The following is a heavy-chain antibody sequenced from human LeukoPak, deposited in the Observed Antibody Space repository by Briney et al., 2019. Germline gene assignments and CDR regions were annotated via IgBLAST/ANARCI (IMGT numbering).Heavy chain of an antibody. D-gene: IGHD3-22*01. CDR2: IIPIFGTA. V-gene: IGHV1-69*06. CDR3: ARVGSDHDSSGSNWFDP. J-gene: IGHJ5*02. Sequence: SVKVSCKASGGTFSSYAISWVRQAPGQGLEWMGGIIPIFGTANYAQKFQGRVTITADKSTSTAYMELSSLRSEDTAVYYCARVGSDHDSSGSNWFDPWGQGTLVTVSS. CDR1: GGTFSSYA.